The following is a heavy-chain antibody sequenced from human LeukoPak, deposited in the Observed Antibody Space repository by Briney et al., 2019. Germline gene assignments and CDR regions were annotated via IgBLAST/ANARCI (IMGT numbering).Heavy chain of an antibody. CDR3: ARDGEEMGSYFDY. CDR1: GGTFSSYA. D-gene: IGHD5-24*01. Sequence: SVKVSCKASGGTFSSYAISWVRQAPGQGLEWMGGIIPIFGTANYAQKFQGRVTITADESTSTAYMELSSLRSEDTAVYYCARDGEEMGSYFDYWGQGTLVTVSS. CDR2: IIPIFGTA. V-gene: IGHV1-69*13. J-gene: IGHJ4*02.